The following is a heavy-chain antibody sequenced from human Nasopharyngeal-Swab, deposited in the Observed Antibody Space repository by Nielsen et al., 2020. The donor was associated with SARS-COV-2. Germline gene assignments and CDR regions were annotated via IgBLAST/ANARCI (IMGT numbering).Heavy chain of an antibody. CDR3: TTDFYFDY. J-gene: IGHJ4*02. Sequence: WIRQPPGKGLEWLGRIGDKNHNYATTYGASVKGRFTISRDYSKNTAFLQMDSLKTEDTALYYCTTDFYFDYWGQGTLVTVSS. CDR2: IGDKNHNYAT. V-gene: IGHV3-73*01.